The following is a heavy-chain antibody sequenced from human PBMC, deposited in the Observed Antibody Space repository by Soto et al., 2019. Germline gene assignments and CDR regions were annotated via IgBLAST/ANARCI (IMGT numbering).Heavy chain of an antibody. CDR3: ARAHDILTGYYTDYYYFGMDV. Sequence: SLKISCKGSGYSFTSYWIGWVRQMPGKGLEWMGIIYPGDSDTRYSPSFQGQVTISADKSISTAYLQWSSLKASDTAMYYCARAHDILTGYYTDYYYFGMDVWGQGTTVTVSS. J-gene: IGHJ6*02. D-gene: IGHD3-9*01. CDR1: GYSFTSYW. CDR2: IYPGDSDT. V-gene: IGHV5-51*01.